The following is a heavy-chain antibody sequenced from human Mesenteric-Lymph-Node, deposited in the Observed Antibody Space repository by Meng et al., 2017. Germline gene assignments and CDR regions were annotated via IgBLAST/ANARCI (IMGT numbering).Heavy chain of an antibody. Sequence: QVHGVQSGAEVKKPGAFVKVSCNASGYTFTTYAIHWVRQAPGQRLEGMGWINAGNGNTRYSQKFQGRVSITRDTSASTAYMELSSLRSEDTAVYYCARCIAVAGNWFDPWGQGTLVTVSS. D-gene: IGHD6-19*01. J-gene: IGHJ5*02. V-gene: IGHV1-3*01. CDR1: GYTFTTYA. CDR2: INAGNGNT. CDR3: ARCIAVAGNWFDP.